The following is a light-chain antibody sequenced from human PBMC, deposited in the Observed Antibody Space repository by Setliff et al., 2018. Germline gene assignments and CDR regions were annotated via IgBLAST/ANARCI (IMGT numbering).Light chain of an antibody. Sequence: SVLTQPASVSGSPGQSITISCTGTSSDVGDYKYVSWYQQLPGKAPKLIIFEVSNRPSGVSNRFSGSKSGNTASLTISGLQAEDEADYYCSSYTSSRTYLFGTGTKVTVL. CDR1: SSDVGDYKY. J-gene: IGLJ1*01. CDR2: EVS. V-gene: IGLV2-14*01. CDR3: SSYTSSRTYL.